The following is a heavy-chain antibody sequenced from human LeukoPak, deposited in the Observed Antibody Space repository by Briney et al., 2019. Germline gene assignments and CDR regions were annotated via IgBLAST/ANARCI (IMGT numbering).Heavy chain of an antibody. V-gene: IGHV3-30*04. D-gene: IGHD1-26*01. CDR2: ISYDGSNK. CDR3: ARVGATGQFDY. CDR1: GFTFSSYA. Sequence: GGSLRLSCAASGFTFSSYAMHWVRQAPGKGLEWVAVISYDGSNKYYADSVKGRFTISRDNSKNTLYLQMNSLRAEDTAVYYCARVGATGQFDYWGQGTLVTVSS. J-gene: IGHJ4*02.